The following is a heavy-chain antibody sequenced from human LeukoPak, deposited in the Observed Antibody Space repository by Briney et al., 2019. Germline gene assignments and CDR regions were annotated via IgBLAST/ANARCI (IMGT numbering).Heavy chain of an antibody. D-gene: IGHD3-9*01. V-gene: IGHV4-61*01. CDR3: ARGYFDWLLSG. CDR1: GYSISSGYY. Sequence: PSETLSLTCTVSGYSISSGYYRGWIRQPPGKGLEWIGYIYYSGSTNYNPSLKSRVTISVDTSKNQFSLKLSSVTAADTAVYYCARGYFDWLLSGWGQGTLVTVSS. J-gene: IGHJ4*02. CDR2: IYYSGST.